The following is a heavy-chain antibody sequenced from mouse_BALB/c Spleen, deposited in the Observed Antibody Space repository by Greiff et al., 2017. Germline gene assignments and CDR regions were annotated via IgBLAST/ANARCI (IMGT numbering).Heavy chain of an antibody. J-gene: IGHJ4*01. V-gene: IGHV5-17*02. CDR3: ARDGRYNYYAMDY. CDR1: GFTFSSFG. CDR2: ISSGSSTI. D-gene: IGHD2-14*01. Sequence: EVQGVESGGGLVQPGGSRKLSCAASGFTFSSFGMHWVRQAPEKGLEWVAYISSGSSTIYYADTVKGRFTISRDNPKNTLFLQMTSLRSEDTAMYYCARDGRYNYYAMDYWGQGTSVTVSS.